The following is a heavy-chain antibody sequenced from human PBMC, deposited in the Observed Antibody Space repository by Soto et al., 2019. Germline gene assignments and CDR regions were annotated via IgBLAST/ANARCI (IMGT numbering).Heavy chain of an antibody. CDR3: ARGYCSGGSCYGLDY. D-gene: IGHD2-15*01. J-gene: IGHJ4*02. CDR1: GYTFTSYA. CDR2: INAGNGNT. V-gene: IGHV1-3*05. Sequence: QVQLVQSGAEEKKPGASVKVSCKASGYTFTSYAMHWVRQAPGQRLEWMGWINAGNGNTKYSQKFQGRVTITRDTSXSKAYMELSSLRSEDTAVYYCARGYCSGGSCYGLDYWGQGTLVTVSS.